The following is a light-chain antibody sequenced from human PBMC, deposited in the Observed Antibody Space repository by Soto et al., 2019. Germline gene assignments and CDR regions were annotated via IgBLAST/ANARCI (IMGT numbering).Light chain of an antibody. CDR1: SSDVGGYDY. CDR2: DVI. J-gene: IGLJ1*01. CDR3: SSYTRSSISV. V-gene: IGLV2-14*01. Sequence: QSALTQPASVSGSPGQSITISCTGTSSDVGGYDYVSWYQQHPGKAPTLLIYDVINRPSGVSFRFSGSKSGNTASLTISGLQAEDEAEYYCSSYTRSSISVFATGTKLNVL.